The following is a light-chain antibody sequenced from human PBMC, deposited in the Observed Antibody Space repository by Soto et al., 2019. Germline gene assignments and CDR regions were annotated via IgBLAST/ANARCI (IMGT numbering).Light chain of an antibody. CDR3: QHYGSSQYS. J-gene: IGKJ2*03. CDR2: GAS. Sequence: EIVLTQSPGTLSLSPGERATLSCRASQSVSSTYLAWYQLTPGQAPRLLIYGASSRATGIPARFSGSGSGTDFTLTISRLEPEDFAVYYCQHYGSSQYSFGQGTKLEIK. V-gene: IGKV3-20*01. CDR1: QSVSSTY.